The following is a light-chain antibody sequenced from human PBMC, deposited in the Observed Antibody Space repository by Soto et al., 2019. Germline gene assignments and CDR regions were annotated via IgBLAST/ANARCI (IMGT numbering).Light chain of an antibody. CDR2: DAS. CDR3: QQYDNLPFT. CDR1: QDISNY. V-gene: IGKV1-33*01. J-gene: IGKJ3*01. Sequence: DIQMTQSPSSLSASVGDRVTITCQASQDISNYLNWYQQKPGKAPMLLIFDASNLETGFPSRFSGSGSVTDFPFTMSSLQPEDIATYYCQQYDNLPFTFGPGTKGD.